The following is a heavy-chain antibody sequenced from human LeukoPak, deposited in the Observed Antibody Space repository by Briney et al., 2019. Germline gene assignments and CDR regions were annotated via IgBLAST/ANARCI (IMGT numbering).Heavy chain of an antibody. Sequence: SQTLSLTCAISGDSVSSNSAALNWIRQSPSRGLEWLVRTYYRSKWCNDYAISVKSRMTINPDTSKNQFSLQLNSVTPEDTAVYYCARGEYSSGFFDYWGQGTLVTVSS. CDR3: ARGEYSSGFFDY. D-gene: IGHD6-19*01. J-gene: IGHJ4*02. V-gene: IGHV6-1*01. CDR2: TYYRSKWCN. CDR1: GDSVSSNSAA.